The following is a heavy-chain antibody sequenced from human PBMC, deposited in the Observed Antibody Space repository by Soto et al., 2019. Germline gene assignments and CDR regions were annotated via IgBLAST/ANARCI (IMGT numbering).Heavy chain of an antibody. CDR1: GFTFSTYD. J-gene: IGHJ4*02. CDR2: IGADGAT. D-gene: IGHD2-15*01. CDR3: ARRYCSGDSCPLIGIGFDY. V-gene: IGHV3-13*01. Sequence: EVQLVESGGGLAQPGGSLRLSCAASGFTFSTYDMHWVRQVTGKGLEWVSAIGADGATYYAGSVKGRFIISRENAKNSLYLQMNTLRAGDSAVDYCARRYCSGDSCPLIGIGFDYWGQGGLVTVSS.